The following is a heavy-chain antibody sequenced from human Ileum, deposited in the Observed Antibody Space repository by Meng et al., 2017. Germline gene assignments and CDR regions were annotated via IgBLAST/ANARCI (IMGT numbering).Heavy chain of an antibody. CDR2: IIPIFGTA. CDR1: GGTFSSYA. CDR3: ASLYNQDYYDSSGFTPFFDY. D-gene: IGHD3-22*01. V-gene: IGHV1-69*06. J-gene: IGHJ4*02. Sequence: SVKVSCKASGGTFSSYAISWVRQAPGQGLEWMGGIIPIFGTANYAQKFQGRVTITADKSTSTAYMELSSLRSEDTAVYYCASLYNQDYYDSSGFTPFFDYWGQGTLVTVSS.